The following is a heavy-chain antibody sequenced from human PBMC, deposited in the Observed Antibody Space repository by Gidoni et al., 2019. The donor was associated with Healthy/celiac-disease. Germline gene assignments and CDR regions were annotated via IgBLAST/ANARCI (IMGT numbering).Heavy chain of an antibody. D-gene: IGHD1-26*01. CDR3: AREGSGRYNWFDP. V-gene: IGHV1-3*01. J-gene: IGHJ5*02. CDR2: INAGNGNT. Sequence: QVQLVQSGAEVKKPGASVKVSCKASGYTFTSYAMHWVRQAPGQRLEWMGWINAGNGNTKYSQKFQGRVTITRDTSASTAYMELSSLRSEDTAVYYCAREGSGRYNWFDPWGQGTLVTVSS. CDR1: GYTFTSYA.